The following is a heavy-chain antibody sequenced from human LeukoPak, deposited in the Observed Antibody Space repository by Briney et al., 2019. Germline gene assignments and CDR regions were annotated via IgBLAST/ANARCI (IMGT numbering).Heavy chain of an antibody. CDR3: AKKAAAAYFGAFDI. CDR2: ISWNSGSI. Sequence: GRSLRLSCAASGFTFDDYAMPWVRQAPGKGLEWVSGISWNSGSIGYADSVKGRFTISRDNAKNSLYLQMNSLRAEDTALYYCAKKAAAAYFGAFDIWGQGTMVTVSS. D-gene: IGHD6-13*01. V-gene: IGHV3-9*01. J-gene: IGHJ3*02. CDR1: GFTFDDYA.